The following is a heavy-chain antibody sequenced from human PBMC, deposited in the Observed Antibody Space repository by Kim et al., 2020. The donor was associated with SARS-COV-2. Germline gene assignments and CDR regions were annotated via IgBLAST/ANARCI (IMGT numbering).Heavy chain of an antibody. Sequence: ASVKVSCKASGYTFTSYAMNWVRQAPGQGLEWMGWINTNTGNPTYAQGFTGRFVFSLDTSVSTAYLQISSLKAEDPAVYYCARAAWGLNYYYYYYRDFWGKGTPVTVSS. D-gene: IGHD7-27*01. J-gene: IGHJ6*03. CDR2: INTNTGNP. CDR3: ARAAWGLNYYYYYYRDF. CDR1: GYTFTSYA. V-gene: IGHV7-4-1*02.